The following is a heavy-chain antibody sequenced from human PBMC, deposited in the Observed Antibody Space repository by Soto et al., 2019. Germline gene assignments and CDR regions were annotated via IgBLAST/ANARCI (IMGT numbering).Heavy chain of an antibody. CDR1: GFTFSGYW. D-gene: IGHD3-10*02. CDR3: GRNAIFVRGVPDEY. Sequence: GGSLRLSCAASGFTFSGYWMHWVRQAPGKGLEWVSRITSDGSGTAYADSVKGRFSISRDNAKNTVYLQMDSLGVEDTAVYYCGRNAIFVRGVPDEYWGQGTPVTGSS. V-gene: IGHV3-74*03. CDR2: ITSDGSGT. J-gene: IGHJ4*02.